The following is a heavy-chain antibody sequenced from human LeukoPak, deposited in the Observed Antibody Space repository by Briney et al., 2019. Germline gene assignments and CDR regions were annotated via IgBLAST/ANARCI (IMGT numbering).Heavy chain of an antibody. V-gene: IGHV3-21*06. CDR1: GFTFSSYS. J-gene: IGHJ6*02. D-gene: IGHD3-10*01. Sequence: GGSLRLSCIASGFTFSSYSMNWVRQAPGKGLEWVSAIDSSSSYIYYADSVKGRFTISRDNAKNSLYLQMNSLRAEDTAVYFCARIYGSGSHYNVRAGYGMDVWGQGTTVTVSS. CDR3: ARIYGSGSHYNVRAGYGMDV. CDR2: IDSSSSYI.